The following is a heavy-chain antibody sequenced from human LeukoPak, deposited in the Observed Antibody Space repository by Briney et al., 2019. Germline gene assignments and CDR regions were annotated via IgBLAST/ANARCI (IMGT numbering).Heavy chain of an antibody. CDR2: IVVGSGNT. Sequence: GTSVKVSYKASGFIFTSSAVQRVRQARGQRVEGIGWIVVGSGNTNYAQKFQERVTITRDMSTSTAYKELSSLRSEDTAVYYCAARNAYGDYTLCFDYWGQGTLVTVSS. J-gene: IGHJ4*02. CDR1: GFIFTSSA. D-gene: IGHD4-17*01. V-gene: IGHV1-58*01. CDR3: AARNAYGDYTLCFDY.